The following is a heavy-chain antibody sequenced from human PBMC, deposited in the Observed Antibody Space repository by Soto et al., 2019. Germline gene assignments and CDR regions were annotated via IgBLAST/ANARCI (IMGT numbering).Heavy chain of an antibody. Sequence: EVQLVESGGGLVQPGGSLRLSCAASGFTFSSYSMNWVRQAPGKGLEWVSYISSSSSTIYYADSVKGRFTISRDNAKKSLYLQMNSQRAEDTAVYYCARAGVGYCGGDCYLGYFQHWGQGTLVTVSS. D-gene: IGHD2-21*02. CDR1: GFTFSSYS. J-gene: IGHJ1*01. V-gene: IGHV3-48*01. CDR3: ARAGVGYCGGDCYLGYFQH. CDR2: ISSSSSTI.